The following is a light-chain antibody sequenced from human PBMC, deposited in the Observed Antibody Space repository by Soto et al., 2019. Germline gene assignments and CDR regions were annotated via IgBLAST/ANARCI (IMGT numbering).Light chain of an antibody. J-gene: IGKJ2*01. CDR3: QQYNAYPYT. Sequence: DIQMTQSPSTLSASVGDRVTISCWASRSVSSWLAWYQQKPGEAPRVLIYKASTLEDWVPTRFSGSGSGTEFTLIISSLQPDDFATYYCQQYNAYPYTFGQGTKLEIK. CDR2: KAS. V-gene: IGKV1-5*03. CDR1: RSVSSW.